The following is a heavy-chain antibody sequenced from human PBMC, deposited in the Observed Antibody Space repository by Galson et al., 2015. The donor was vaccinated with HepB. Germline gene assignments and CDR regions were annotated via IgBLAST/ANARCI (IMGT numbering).Heavy chain of an antibody. CDR2: ISYDGSNK. CDR1: GFTFSSYA. D-gene: IGHD6-13*01. J-gene: IGHJ4*02. V-gene: IGHV3-30*04. CDR3: AKDPQQLVPAYAEY. Sequence: SLRLSCAASGFTFSSYAMHWVRQAPGKGLEWVAVISYDGSNKYYADSVKGRFTISRDNSKNTLYLQMNSLRAEDTAVYYCAKDPQQLVPAYAEYWGQGTLVTVSS.